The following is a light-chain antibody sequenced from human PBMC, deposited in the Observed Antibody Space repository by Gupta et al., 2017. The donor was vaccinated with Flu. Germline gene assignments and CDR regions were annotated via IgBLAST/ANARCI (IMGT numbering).Light chain of an antibody. Sequence: PATLSVSPGERATLSCRASQSVSSNLAWYQQKPGQAPRLLIYGASTRATGIPARFSGSGSGTXFTLTIXSLQSEDFAVYYCQQDNNWPRTFGXGTKVEIK. CDR2: GAS. CDR1: QSVSSN. J-gene: IGKJ1*01. CDR3: QQDNNWPRT. V-gene: IGKV3-15*01.